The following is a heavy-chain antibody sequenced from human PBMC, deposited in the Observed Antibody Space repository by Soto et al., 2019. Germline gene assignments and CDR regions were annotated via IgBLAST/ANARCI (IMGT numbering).Heavy chain of an antibody. CDR2: INPNSGGT. D-gene: IGHD3-22*01. J-gene: IGHJ3*02. Sequence: ASVKVSCKASGYTFTGYYMHWVRLAPGQGLEWMGWINPNSGGTNYAQKFQGWVTMTRDTSISTAYMELSRLRSDDTAVYYCARKMIVVASSWADAFDIWGQGTMVTVSS. CDR3: ARKMIVVASSWADAFDI. CDR1: GYTFTGYY. V-gene: IGHV1-2*04.